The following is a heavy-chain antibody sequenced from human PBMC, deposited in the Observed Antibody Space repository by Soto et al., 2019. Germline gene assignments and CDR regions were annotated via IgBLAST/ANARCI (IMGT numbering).Heavy chain of an antibody. CDR2: MYYNETI. D-gene: IGHD3-10*01. CDR1: GDSIHSFY. CDR3: ATVRPALLTFFFDS. Sequence: PXETLSRTGSVSGDSIHSFYWSWIRQSPGKGLECIGYMYYNETIDYNPSLKSRVSISVDTSKNQLSLKLRSVTAADTAVYFCATVRPALLTFFFDSWGQGTLVTVSS. J-gene: IGHJ4*02. V-gene: IGHV4-59*13.